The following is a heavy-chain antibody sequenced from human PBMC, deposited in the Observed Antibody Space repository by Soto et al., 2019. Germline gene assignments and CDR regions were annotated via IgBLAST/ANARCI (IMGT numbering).Heavy chain of an antibody. CDR2: ISYSGST. Sequence: PSETLSLTCTVSSDSISSYYWSWIRQPPGKRLEWIGYISYSGSTDYNPSLKSRVTISGDTSKNQFSLKVSSVTAADTAVYYCAKGLIAAAGTPFDYWGQGTLVTVSS. CDR3: AKGLIAAAGTPFDY. D-gene: IGHD6-13*01. CDR1: SDSISSYY. V-gene: IGHV4-59*01. J-gene: IGHJ4*02.